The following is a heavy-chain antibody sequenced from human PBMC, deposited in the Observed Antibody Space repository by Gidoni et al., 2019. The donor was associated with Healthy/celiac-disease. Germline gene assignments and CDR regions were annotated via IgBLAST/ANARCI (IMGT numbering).Heavy chain of an antibody. D-gene: IGHD3-10*01. V-gene: IGHV1-69*04. CDR1: GVTFSSYA. CDR2: LIPILGIA. Sequence: QVQLVQSGAEVKKPGSSVKVSCKASGVTFSSYAISWVRQAPGQGLEWMGRLIPILGIANYAQKFQGRVTITADKSTSTAYMELSSLRSEDTAVYYCAGSGPYYYGSGSYYSDYWGQGTLVTVSS. CDR3: AGSGPYYYGSGSYYSDY. J-gene: IGHJ4*02.